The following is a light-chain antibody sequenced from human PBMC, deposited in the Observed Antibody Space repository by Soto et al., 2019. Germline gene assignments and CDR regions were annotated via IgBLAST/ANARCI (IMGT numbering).Light chain of an antibody. Sequence: QSALTQPASVSGSPGQPITFSCTGTSSDVGGYNVVSWYQQHPGRAPKLIISEVNKRPSGISDRFSGSKSGSTASLTISGLQAEDQADYYCSSYAGTTTHTVFGGGTQLTVL. V-gene: IGLV2-23*02. CDR3: SSYAGTTTHTV. J-gene: IGLJ7*01. CDR1: SSDVGGYNV. CDR2: EVN.